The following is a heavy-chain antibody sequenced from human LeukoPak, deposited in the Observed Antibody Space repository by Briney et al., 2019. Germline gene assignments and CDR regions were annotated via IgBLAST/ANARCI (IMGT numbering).Heavy chain of an antibody. D-gene: IGHD3-22*01. CDR2: IIPIFGTA. CDR3: ASGDYSNYYDSSGYYVY. CDR1: GGTFSSYA. Sequence: SVKVSCKASGGTFSSYAISWVRQAPGQGLEWMGGIIPIFGTANYSQKFQGRVTITADESTSTAYMELSSLRSEDTAVYYCASGDYSNYYDSSGYYVYWGQGTLVTVSS. J-gene: IGHJ4*02. V-gene: IGHV1-69*13.